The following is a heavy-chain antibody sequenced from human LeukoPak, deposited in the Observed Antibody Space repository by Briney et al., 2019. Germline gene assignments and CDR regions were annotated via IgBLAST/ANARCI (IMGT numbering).Heavy chain of an antibody. D-gene: IGHD5-12*01. CDR1: GGSISSGVYY. Sequence: SETLSLTCSVSGGSISSGVYYWSWIRQPPGKGLEWIGCIHYSGSTYYDPSLKSRVTISLDTSKNQFSLRLSSVTAADTAVYYCARAAGSGYDPRGPFDYWGQGTLVTVSS. J-gene: IGHJ4*02. V-gene: IGHV4-30-4*01. CDR2: IHYSGST. CDR3: ARAAGSGYDPRGPFDY.